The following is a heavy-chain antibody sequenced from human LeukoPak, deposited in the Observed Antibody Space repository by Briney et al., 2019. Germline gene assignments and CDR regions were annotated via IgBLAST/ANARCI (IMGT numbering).Heavy chain of an antibody. V-gene: IGHV1-46*01. D-gene: IGHD3-10*01. CDR3: AKSNGYGLVDV. J-gene: IGHJ3*01. CDR2: INPSGGST. Sequence: ASVKVSCKASVYTFTSYYIHWVRQAPGQGLEWMGIINPSGGSTSYAQKFQGRVTMTTDTSTSTVYMELSSLSSEDTAVYYSAKSNGYGLVDVWGQGTMVTVSS. CDR1: VYTFTSYY.